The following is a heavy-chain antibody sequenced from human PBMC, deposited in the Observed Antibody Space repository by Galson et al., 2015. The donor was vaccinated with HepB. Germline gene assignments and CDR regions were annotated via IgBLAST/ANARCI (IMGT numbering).Heavy chain of an antibody. CDR2: IYPGDSDT. D-gene: IGHD4-17*01. CDR1: GYSFTSYW. Sequence: QSGAEVKKPGESLKISCKGSGYSFTSYWIGWVRQMPGKGLEWMGIIYPGDSDTRYSPSFQGQVTISADKSISTAYLQWSSLKTSDTAMYYCAISETTVTTAETDAFEIWGQGTMVTVSS. V-gene: IGHV5-51*03. J-gene: IGHJ3*02. CDR3: AISETTVTTAETDAFEI.